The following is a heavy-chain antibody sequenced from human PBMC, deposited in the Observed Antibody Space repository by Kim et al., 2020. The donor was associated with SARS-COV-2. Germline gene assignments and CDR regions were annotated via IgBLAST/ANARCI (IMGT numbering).Heavy chain of an antibody. CDR1: GFTFSSYA. Sequence: GGSLRLSCAASGFTFSSYAMSWVRQAPGKGLEWVSAISGSGGSTYYADSVKGRFTISRDNSKNTLYLQMNSLRAEDTAVYYCAKGRVNYYGSGSYLDYWGQGTLVTVSS. V-gene: IGHV3-23*01. CDR2: ISGSGGST. CDR3: AKGRVNYYGSGSYLDY. D-gene: IGHD3-10*01. J-gene: IGHJ4*02.